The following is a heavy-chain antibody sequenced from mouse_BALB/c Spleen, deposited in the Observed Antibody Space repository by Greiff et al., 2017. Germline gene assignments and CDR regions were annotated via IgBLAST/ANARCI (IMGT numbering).Heavy chain of an antibody. J-gene: IGHJ3*01. Sequence: VKLQQSGAELARPGASVKMSCKASGYTFTSYTMHWVKQRPGQGLEWIGYINPSSGYTNYNQKFKDKATLTADKSSSTAYMQLSSLTSEDSAVYYCALMIPFAYWGQGTLVTVSA. CDR3: ALMIPFAY. D-gene: IGHD2-3*01. V-gene: IGHV1-4*01. CDR1: GYTFTSYT. CDR2: INPSSGYT.